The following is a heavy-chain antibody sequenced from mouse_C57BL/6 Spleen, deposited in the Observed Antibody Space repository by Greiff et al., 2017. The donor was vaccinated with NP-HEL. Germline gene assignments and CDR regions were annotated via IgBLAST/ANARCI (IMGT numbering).Heavy chain of an antibody. CDR2: SRNKANDYTT. V-gene: IGHV7-1*01. CDR3: ARDAGGYFDV. J-gene: IGHJ1*03. CDR1: GFTFSDFY. Sequence: VQRVESGGGLVQSGRSLRLSCATSGFTFSDFYMEWVRQAPGKGLEWIAASRNKANDYTTEYSASVKGRFIVSRDTSQSILYLQMNALRAEDTASYYCARDAGGYFDVWGTGTTVTVSS.